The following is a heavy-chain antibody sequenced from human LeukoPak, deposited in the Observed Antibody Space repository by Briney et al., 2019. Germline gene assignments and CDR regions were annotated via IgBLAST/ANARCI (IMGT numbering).Heavy chain of an antibody. Sequence: PGGSLRLSCAASGFTFSSYAMSWVRQAPGKGLEWVSAISGSGGSTYYADSVKGRFTISRDNSKNTLYLQMNSLRAEDTAVYYCAKDGHSLYYDSSGYPDYWGQGTLVTVSS. D-gene: IGHD3-22*01. V-gene: IGHV3-23*01. CDR1: GFTFSSYA. J-gene: IGHJ4*02. CDR3: AKDGHSLYYDSSGYPDY. CDR2: ISGSGGST.